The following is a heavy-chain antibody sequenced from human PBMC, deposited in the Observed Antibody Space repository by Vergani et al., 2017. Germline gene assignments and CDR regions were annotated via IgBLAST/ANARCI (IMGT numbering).Heavy chain of an antibody. Sequence: QVQLVQSGAEVRKPGASVKVSCKASGYTFTDFYMHWVRQAPGQGLEWMGWINPNTGGTNYALKFQGRVTMTRDTSSSTAYMELSRLRSDDTAVYSCARVGGLGSHDKAYYYYGMDVWGQGTTVTVSS. J-gene: IGHJ6*02. CDR3: ARVGGLGSHDKAYYYYGMDV. CDR2: INPNTGGT. D-gene: IGHD3-16*01. CDR1: GYTFTDFY. V-gene: IGHV1-2*02.